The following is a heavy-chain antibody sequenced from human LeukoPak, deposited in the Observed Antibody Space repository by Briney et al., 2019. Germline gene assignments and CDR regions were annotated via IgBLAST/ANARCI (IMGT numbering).Heavy chain of an antibody. CDR2: IGYDGNKI. J-gene: IGHJ4*02. V-gene: IGHV3-30*02. Sequence: GGSLRLSCEASGFTFGSYGMQWVRQAPGKGLEWVAFIGYDGNKIYYADSVKGRFTISRDNSKNTLYLQMNSLKSEDTAVYYCAKDHKREGNRYFDYWGQGTLVTVSS. CDR3: AKDHKREGNRYFDY. CDR1: GFTFGSYG.